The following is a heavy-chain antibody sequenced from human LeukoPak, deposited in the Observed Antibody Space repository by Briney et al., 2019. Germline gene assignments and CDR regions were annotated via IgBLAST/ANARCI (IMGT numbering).Heavy chain of an antibody. J-gene: IGHJ4*02. CDR1: GFTFSSYA. Sequence: PGGSLRLSCAASGFTFSSYAMSWVRQAPGKGLEWVSAISGSGGSTYYADSVKGRFTISRDNSKNTLYLQMNSLRAEDTAVYYCAKDSKYCTNGVCYLTPIYFDYWGQGTLVTVSS. CDR2: ISGSGGST. CDR3: AKDSKYCTNGVCYLTPIYFDY. D-gene: IGHD2-8*01. V-gene: IGHV3-23*01.